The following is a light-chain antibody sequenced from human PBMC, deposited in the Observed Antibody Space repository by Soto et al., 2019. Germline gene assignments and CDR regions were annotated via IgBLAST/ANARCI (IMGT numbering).Light chain of an antibody. CDR3: QQSYSTPPSYN. Sequence: DIQMTQSPSSLSASVGDRVTITCRASQSISNYLNWYQQKPGKAPNLLIYAASSLQSGVPSRFXVSGSGTDFTLTISSLQPEDFATYYCQQSYSTPPSYNFGQGTKLEIK. V-gene: IGKV1-39*01. CDR1: QSISNY. J-gene: IGKJ2*01. CDR2: AAS.